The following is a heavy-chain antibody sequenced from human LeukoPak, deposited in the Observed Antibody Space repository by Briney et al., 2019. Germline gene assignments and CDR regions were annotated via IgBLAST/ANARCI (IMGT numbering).Heavy chain of an antibody. Sequence: PGGSLRLSCAASGFTFDDYTMNWVRQAPGKGLEWVSLISWDGGSTYYADSVKGRFTISRDNSKNSLSLQMNSLRAEDTALYYCAKGPGAAVGKRYIQHWGQGTLVTVSS. D-gene: IGHD6-13*01. V-gene: IGHV3-43D*04. J-gene: IGHJ1*01. CDR2: ISWDGGST. CDR3: AKGPGAAVGKRYIQH. CDR1: GFTFDDYT.